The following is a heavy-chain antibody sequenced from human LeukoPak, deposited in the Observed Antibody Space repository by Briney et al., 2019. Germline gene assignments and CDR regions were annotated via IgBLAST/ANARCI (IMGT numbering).Heavy chain of an antibody. CDR3: ARHGYWYFDL. CDR2: IYYSGST. CDR1: GDYISNSNYY. V-gene: IGHV4-39*01. Sequence: PSETLSLICSVSGDYISNSNYYWGWIRQPPGKGLEWIGNIYYSGSTYYNPSLKSRVTISVDTSKNQFSLKLSSVTAADTAVYYCARHGYWYFDLWGRGTLVTVSS. J-gene: IGHJ2*01.